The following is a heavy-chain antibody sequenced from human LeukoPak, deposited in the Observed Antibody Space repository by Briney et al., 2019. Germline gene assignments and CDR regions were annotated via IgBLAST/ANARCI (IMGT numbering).Heavy chain of an antibody. Sequence: GGSLRLSCAASGFTFSSYSMNWVRQAPGKGLEWVSSISSGGGYIYYADSVKGRFTVSRDNAKNSLFLQMNSLKAEDTAVYYCARGGYFDYWGQGTLVTVSS. CDR3: ARGGYFDY. V-gene: IGHV3-21*01. CDR2: ISSGGGYI. CDR1: GFTFSSYS. J-gene: IGHJ4*02.